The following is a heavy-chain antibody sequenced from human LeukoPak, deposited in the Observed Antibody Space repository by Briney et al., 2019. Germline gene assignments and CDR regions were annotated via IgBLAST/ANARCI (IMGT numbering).Heavy chain of an antibody. Sequence: PSETLSLTCTVSGGSISSSSYYWGWIRQPPGKGLEWIGSIYYSGSTYYNPSLKSRVTISVDTSKNQFSLKLSSVTAADTAVYYCAREGDGYSYGYRGAILGALDYWGQGTLVTVSS. V-gene: IGHV4-39*07. J-gene: IGHJ4*02. CDR1: GGSISSSSYY. D-gene: IGHD5-18*01. CDR3: AREGDGYSYGYRGAILGALDY. CDR2: IYYSGST.